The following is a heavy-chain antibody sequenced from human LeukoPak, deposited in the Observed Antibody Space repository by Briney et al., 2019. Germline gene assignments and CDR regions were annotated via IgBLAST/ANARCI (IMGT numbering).Heavy chain of an antibody. CDR3: ARGTYSSIRYYYCYMDV. CDR2: IYHSETT. J-gene: IGHJ6*03. D-gene: IGHD6-13*01. CDR1: GYSISSGYY. Sequence: SETLSLTCTVSGYSISSGYYWGWIRQPPGKGLEWIGSIYHSETTYYNPSLKSRVTISVDTSKNQFSLKLSSVTAADTAVYYCARGTYSSIRYYYCYMDVWGKGTTVTVSS. V-gene: IGHV4-38-2*02.